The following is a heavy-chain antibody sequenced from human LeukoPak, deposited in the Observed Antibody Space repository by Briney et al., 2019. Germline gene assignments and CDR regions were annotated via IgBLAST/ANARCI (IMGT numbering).Heavy chain of an antibody. D-gene: IGHD2-2*01. CDR2: IYTSGST. J-gene: IGHJ6*03. V-gene: IGHV4-61*02. CDR1: GGSISSGSYY. Sequence: SQTLSLTCTVSGGSISSGSYYWSWIRQPAGKGLEWIGRIYTSGSTNYNPSLKSRVTISVDTSKNQFSLKLSSVTAADTAVYYCARVRTSCNPECDYYYMDVWGKGTTVTVSS. CDR3: ARVRTSCNPECDYYYMDV.